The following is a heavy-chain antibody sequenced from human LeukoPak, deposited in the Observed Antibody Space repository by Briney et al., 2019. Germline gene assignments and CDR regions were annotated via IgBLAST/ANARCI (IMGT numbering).Heavy chain of an antibody. CDR1: GGSISSGSYY. D-gene: IGHD6-19*01. CDR2: IYTSGST. J-gene: IGHJ3*02. Sequence: SETLSLTCTVSGGSISSGSYYWSWIRQPAGKGLEWIGRIYTSGSTNYNPSLKSRVTISVDTSKNQFSLKLSSVTAADTAVYYCARAESGIAVAGTDAFDIWGQGTMVTVSS. CDR3: ARAESGIAVAGTDAFDI. V-gene: IGHV4-61*02.